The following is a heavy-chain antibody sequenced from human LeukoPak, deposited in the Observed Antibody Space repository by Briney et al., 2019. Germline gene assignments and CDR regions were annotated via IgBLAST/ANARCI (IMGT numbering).Heavy chain of an antibody. V-gene: IGHV3-23*01. CDR2: FSGSGGST. D-gene: IGHD3-22*01. CDR1: GFTFSSYA. Sequence: GGSLRLSCAASGFTFSSYAMSWVRQAPGKGLEWASAFSGSGGSTYYADSVKGRFTISRDNSKNTLYLQMNSLRAEDTAVYYCAKDLTYYYDSPDYWGQGTLVTVSS. CDR3: AKDLTYYYDSPDY. J-gene: IGHJ4*02.